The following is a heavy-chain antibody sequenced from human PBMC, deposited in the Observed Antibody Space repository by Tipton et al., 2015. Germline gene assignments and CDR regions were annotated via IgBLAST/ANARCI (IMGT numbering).Heavy chain of an antibody. D-gene: IGHD3-16*02. CDR3: AKDITGGGELSAPDH. Sequence: SLRLSCAASGFTFDDYAMHWVRQAPGKGLEWVSGISWNSGSIGYADSVKGRFTISRDNAKNSLFLQMNSLRAEDTAFYYCAKDITGGGELSAPDHWGQGTLVTVSS. CDR1: GFTFDDYA. CDR2: ISWNSGSI. V-gene: IGHV3-9*01. J-gene: IGHJ4*02.